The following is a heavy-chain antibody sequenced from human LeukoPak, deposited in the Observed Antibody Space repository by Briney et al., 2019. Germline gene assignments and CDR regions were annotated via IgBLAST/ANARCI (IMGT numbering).Heavy chain of an antibody. CDR2: ISSSSSYI. CDR1: GFTFSSYS. CDR3: AVGATSLYYYYYMDV. J-gene: IGHJ6*03. D-gene: IGHD1-26*01. Sequence: GGSLRLSCAASGFTFSSYSMNWVRQAPGKGLEWVSSISSSSSYIYYADSVKGRFTISRDNAKNSLYLQMNSLRAEDTAVYYCAVGATSLYYYYYMDVWGKGTTVTVSS. V-gene: IGHV3-21*01.